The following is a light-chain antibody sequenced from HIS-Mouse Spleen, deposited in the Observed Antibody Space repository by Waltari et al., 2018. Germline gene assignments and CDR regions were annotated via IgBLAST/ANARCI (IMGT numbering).Light chain of an antibody. Sequence: AIRMTQSPSSPSASTGARFTITWRASQGITSYLAWYQQKPGKAPKLLIYAASTLQSGVPSRFSGSGSGTDFTLTISCLQSEDFATYYCQQYYSYPITFGQGTRLEIK. J-gene: IGKJ5*01. V-gene: IGKV1-8*01. CDR3: QQYYSYPIT. CDR1: QGITSY. CDR2: AAS.